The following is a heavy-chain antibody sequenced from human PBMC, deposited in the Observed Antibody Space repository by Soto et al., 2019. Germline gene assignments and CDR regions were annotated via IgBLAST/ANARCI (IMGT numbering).Heavy chain of an antibody. V-gene: IGHV1-8*01. CDR3: ERDIDYGDYIAESYYYYYGMDV. D-gene: IGHD4-17*01. Sequence: ASVKVSCKASGYTFTSYDINWVRQATGQGLEWMGWMNPSSGNTGYAQKFQGRVTMTRDTSTSTVYMELSSLRSEDTAVYYCERDIDYGDYIAESYYYYYGMDVWGQGTTVTVSS. J-gene: IGHJ6*02. CDR2: MNPSSGNT. CDR1: GYTFTSYD.